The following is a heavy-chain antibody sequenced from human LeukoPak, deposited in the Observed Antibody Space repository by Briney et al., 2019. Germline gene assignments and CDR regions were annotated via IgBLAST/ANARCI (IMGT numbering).Heavy chain of an antibody. D-gene: IGHD1-26*01. CDR3: ARGGGATALDY. CDR1: GYTLTSYG. V-gene: IGHV1-18*01. J-gene: IGHJ4*02. CDR2: ISAYNGNT. Sequence: ASVKVSCKASGYTLTSYGISWMRQAPGQGLEWMGWISAYNGNTNYAQKLQGRVTMTRDTSISTAYMELSRLRSDDTAVYYCARGGGATALDYWGQGTLVTVSS.